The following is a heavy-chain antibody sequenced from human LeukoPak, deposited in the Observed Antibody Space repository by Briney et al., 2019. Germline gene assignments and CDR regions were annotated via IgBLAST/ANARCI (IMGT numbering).Heavy chain of an antibody. Sequence: GASVKVSCTASGYTFTSYGISWVRQAPGQGLEWMGRLIPNSGDTTYGQKFQGRVAVTRDTSINTVYMELSRLTFDDTAVYYCAREDSYGYFDHWGQGTRVTVSS. CDR2: LIPNSGDT. CDR1: GYTFTSYG. CDR3: AREDSYGYFDH. J-gene: IGHJ4*02. V-gene: IGHV1-2*06. D-gene: IGHD5-18*01.